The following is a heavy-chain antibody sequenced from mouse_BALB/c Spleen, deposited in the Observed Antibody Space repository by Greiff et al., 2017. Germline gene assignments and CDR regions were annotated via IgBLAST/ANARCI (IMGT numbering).Heavy chain of an antibody. D-gene: IGHD1-2*01. CDR1: GFTFSNYW. CDR2: IRLKSNNYAT. V-gene: IGHV6-6*02. J-gene: IGHJ2*01. Sequence: EVKLVESGGGLVQPGGSMKLSCVASGFTFSNYWMNWVRQSPEKGLEWVAEIRLKSNNYATHYAESVKGRFTISRDDSKSSVYLQMNNLRAEDTGIYYCTRAASMALLRLREYFDYWGQGTTLTVSS. CDR3: TRAASMALLRLREYFDY.